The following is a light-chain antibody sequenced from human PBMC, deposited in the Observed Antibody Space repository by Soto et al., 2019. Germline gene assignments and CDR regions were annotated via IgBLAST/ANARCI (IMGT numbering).Light chain of an antibody. V-gene: IGLV1-36*01. J-gene: IGLJ2*01. CDR2: YDD. CDR1: SSNIGNNA. CDR3: SSYTRSILL. Sequence: QSVLTQPPSASEAPRQRVTISCSGSSSNIGNNAVNWYQQLPGKAPKLLIYYDDLLPSGVSNRFSGSKSGNTASLTISGLQAEDEADYYCSSYTRSILLFGGGTKLTVL.